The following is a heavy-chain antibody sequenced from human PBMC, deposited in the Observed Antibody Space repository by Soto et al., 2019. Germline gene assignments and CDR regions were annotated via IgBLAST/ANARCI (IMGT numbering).Heavy chain of an antibody. V-gene: IGHV1-2*04. J-gene: IGHJ4*02. CDR2: INPNSGGT. CDR3: ARDKIAAAGTEFDY. Sequence: QVQLVQSGAEVKKPGASVKVSCKASGYTFTGYYMHWVRQAPGQGLEWMGWINPNSGGTNYAQKFQGWVTMTRDTPISTAYMELSRVRSDDTAVYYCARDKIAAAGTEFDYWGQGTLVTVSS. D-gene: IGHD6-13*01. CDR1: GYTFTGYY.